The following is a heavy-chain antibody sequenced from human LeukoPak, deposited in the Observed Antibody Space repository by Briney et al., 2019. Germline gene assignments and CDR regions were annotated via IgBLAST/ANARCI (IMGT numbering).Heavy chain of an antibody. CDR2: IYHSGST. D-gene: IGHD3-3*01. J-gene: IGHJ5*02. CDR3: ARDHLANLASRLFDP. Sequence: PSGTLSLTCAVSGGSISSSNWWSWVRQPPGKGLEWIGEIYHSGSTNYNPSLKSRVTISVDKSKNQFSLKLSSVTAADTAVYYCARDHLANLASRLFDPWGQGTLVTVSS. CDR1: GGSISSSNW. V-gene: IGHV4-4*02.